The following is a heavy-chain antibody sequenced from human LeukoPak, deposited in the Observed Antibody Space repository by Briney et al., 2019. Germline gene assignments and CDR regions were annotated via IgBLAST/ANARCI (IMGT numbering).Heavy chain of an antibody. V-gene: IGHV1-3*03. CDR3: ASPATAGTSTFDY. CDR2: INAGSGNT. Sequence: ASVKVSCKTSGYTFTAYAMHRVRQAPGQRLEWMGWINAGSGNTYYSQEFQGRITIARDTSASIAYMELSSLRAEDTAVYYCASPATAGTSTFDYWGQGTLVTVSS. D-gene: IGHD6-13*01. CDR1: GYTFTAYA. J-gene: IGHJ4*02.